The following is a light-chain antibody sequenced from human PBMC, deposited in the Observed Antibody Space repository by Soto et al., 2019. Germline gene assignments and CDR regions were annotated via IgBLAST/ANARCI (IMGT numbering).Light chain of an antibody. CDR2: EVT. V-gene: IGLV2-23*02. Sequence: QSALTQPASVSGSPGQSITISCTGTSSDVGSHNLVSWYQQRPGKAPKLMIYEVTKRPSGVSHRFSGSKSGNMASLTVSGLQAEDEADYYCCSYTGDITWVFGGGTKVTVL. J-gene: IGLJ3*02. CDR3: CSYTGDITWV. CDR1: SSDVGSHNL.